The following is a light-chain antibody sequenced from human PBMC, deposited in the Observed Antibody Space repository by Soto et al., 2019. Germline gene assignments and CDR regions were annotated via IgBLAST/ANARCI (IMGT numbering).Light chain of an antibody. J-gene: IGKJ4*01. CDR2: DAS. CDR1: QTISNW. Sequence: DIQITQSPSYGSASAGDRVTITCRASQTISNWLAWYQQEPGKAPKVLIYDASTLDGGVPSRFSGRRSGTDFTLTIRSLQPSDFATYYCQQYNTYPLTFGGGTKVDIK. V-gene: IGKV1-5*01. CDR3: QQYNTYPLT.